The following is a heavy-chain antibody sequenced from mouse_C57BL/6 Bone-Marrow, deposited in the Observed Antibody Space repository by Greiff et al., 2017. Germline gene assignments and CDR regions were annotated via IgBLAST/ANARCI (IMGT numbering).Heavy chain of an antibody. CDR3: ARDATTVPYWYFDV. Sequence: EVQVVESGGGLVQSGRSLRLSCATSGFTFSDFYMEWVRQAPGKGLVWIAACRNKANDYTTEYSASVKGRFIVSRDTSQSILYLQMNALRAEDAAIYYCARDATTVPYWYFDVWGTGTTVTVSA. CDR1: GFTFSDFY. J-gene: IGHJ1*03. D-gene: IGHD1-1*01. V-gene: IGHV7-1*01. CDR2: CRNKANDYTT.